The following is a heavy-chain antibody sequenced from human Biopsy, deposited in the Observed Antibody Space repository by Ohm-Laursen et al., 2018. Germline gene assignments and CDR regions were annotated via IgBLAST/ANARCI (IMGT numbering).Heavy chain of an antibody. Sequence: SVKVSCKASGVTFATYAFDWVRQASGQGLEWMGWMNPNTGNTAYTQKFQGRVTMTRNTSISTVFMEMTSLRSEDTAIYYCAMSSGGNLRYGMDVWGQGTTVTVSS. CDR3: AMSSGGNLRYGMDV. CDR1: GVTFATYA. CDR2: MNPNTGNT. J-gene: IGHJ6*02. V-gene: IGHV1-8*02. D-gene: IGHD6-19*01.